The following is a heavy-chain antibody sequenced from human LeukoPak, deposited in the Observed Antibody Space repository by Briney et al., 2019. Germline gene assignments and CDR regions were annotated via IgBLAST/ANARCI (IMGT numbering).Heavy chain of an antibody. CDR2: IYPGDSRT. CDR1: GYSFSDYW. D-gene: IGHD3-10*02. CDR3: ACRMFASNWFQP. J-gene: IGHJ5*02. V-gene: IGHV5-51*01. Sequence: GESLEISCKGSGYSFSDYWIGGVRQMPGKGLEWMAVIYPGDSRTRYNPSFQGQVTISVDKSINTAYLKWSSLRASDTALYYCACRMFASNWFQPWGQGTLVTVSS.